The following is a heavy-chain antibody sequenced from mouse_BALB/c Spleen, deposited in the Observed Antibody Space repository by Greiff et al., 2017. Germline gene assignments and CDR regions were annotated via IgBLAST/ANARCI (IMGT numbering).Heavy chain of an antibody. J-gene: IGHJ4*01. CDR3: ARYYYGYYYAMDY. CDR2: ILPGCGST. V-gene: IGHV1-9*01. D-gene: IGHD1-2*01. CDR1: GYTFSSYW. Sequence: VQLQESGAELMKPGASVKISCKATGYTFSSYWIEWVKQRPGHGLEWIGEILPGCGSTNYNEKFKGKATFTADTSSNTAYMQLSSLTSEDSAVYYCARYYYGYYYAMDYWGQGTSVTVSS.